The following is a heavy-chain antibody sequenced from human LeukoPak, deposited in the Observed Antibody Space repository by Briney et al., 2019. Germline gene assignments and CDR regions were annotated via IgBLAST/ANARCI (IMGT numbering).Heavy chain of an antibody. D-gene: IGHD3-22*01. V-gene: IGHV1-18*01. CDR1: GYTFTNYG. CDR3: ARESNYYDSSGYYYVLDY. Sequence: ASVTVSYMPSGYTFTNYGISWVRQAPGQGLEWMGWISAYNGNTNYAQKLQGRVTMTTDTSTSTAYMELRSLRSDDTAVYYCARESNYYDSSGYYYVLDYWGQGTLVTVSS. J-gene: IGHJ4*02. CDR2: ISAYNGNT.